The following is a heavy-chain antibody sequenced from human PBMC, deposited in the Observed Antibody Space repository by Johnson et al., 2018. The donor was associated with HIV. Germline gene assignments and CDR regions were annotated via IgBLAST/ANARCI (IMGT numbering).Heavy chain of an antibody. CDR2: ISWDGGST. CDR1: GFTFDDYT. Sequence: VQLVESGGVVVQPGGSLRLSCAASGFTFDDYTMHWVRQAPGKGLEWVSLISWDGGSTYYGDSVKGRFTISRDNAKNSLYLEMNSLRVEDTALYYCAKGAPPLGSPSWPDIWGQGTMVTVSS. V-gene: IGHV3-43*01. D-gene: IGHD3-10*02. J-gene: IGHJ3*02. CDR3: AKGAPPLGSPSWPDI.